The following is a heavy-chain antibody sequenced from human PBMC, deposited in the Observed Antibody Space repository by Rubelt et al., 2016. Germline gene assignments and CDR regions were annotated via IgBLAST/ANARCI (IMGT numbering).Heavy chain of an antibody. J-gene: IGHJ5*02. V-gene: IGHV2-5*01. CDR2: SYWNDDK. D-gene: IGHD1-26*01. CDR1: GFSLSTSGVG. CDR3: AHGEWVLFVGWWFDP. Sequence: QITLKESGPTLVKPTQTLTLTCTFSGFSLSTSGVGVGWIRQPPGKALEWLALSYWNDDKRYSQSLKSRLTIIKDTSKNQVVLRMNHLDPTDTATFYCAHGEWVLFVGWWFDPWGPGTLVTVPP.